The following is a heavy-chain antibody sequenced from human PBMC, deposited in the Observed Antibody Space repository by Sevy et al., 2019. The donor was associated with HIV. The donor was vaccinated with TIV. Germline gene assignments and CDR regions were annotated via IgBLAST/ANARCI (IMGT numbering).Heavy chain of an antibody. CDR1: GFTFSSYG. CDR3: AKYHYFFNPSLDRYFDY. J-gene: IGHJ4*02. CDR2: ISYDGSNK. Sequence: GGSLRLSCAASGFTFSSYGMHWVRQAPGKGLEWVAVISYDGSNKYYADSVKGRFTISRDNSKNTLYLQMNSLRAEDTVVYYRAKYHYFFNPSLDRYFDYGGQETLVNVS. V-gene: IGHV3-30*18. D-gene: IGHD3-22*01.